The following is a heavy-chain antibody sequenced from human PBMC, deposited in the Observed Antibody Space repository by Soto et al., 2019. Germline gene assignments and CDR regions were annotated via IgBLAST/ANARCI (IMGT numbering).Heavy chain of an antibody. CDR1: GGSISSSNW. D-gene: IGHD6-6*01. CDR2: INHSGST. CDR3: ARTSRFDY. V-gene: IGHV4-4*02. J-gene: IGHJ4*02. Sequence: SETLSLTCAVSGGSISSSNWWSWVRQPPGKGLEWIGEINHSGSTNYNPSLKSRVTISVDTSKNQFSLKLSSVTAADTAVYYCARTSRFDYWGQGTLVTVSS.